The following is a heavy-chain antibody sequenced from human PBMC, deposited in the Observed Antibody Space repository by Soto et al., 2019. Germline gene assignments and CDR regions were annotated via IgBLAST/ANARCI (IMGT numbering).Heavy chain of an antibody. V-gene: IGHV4-39*01. D-gene: IGHD1-26*01. Sequence: KASETLSLTCTVSGGSISSSSYYWGWIRQPPGKGLEWIGSIYYSGSTYYNPSLKSRVTISVDTSKNQFSLKLSSVTAADTAVYYCARHPPPQEEGVGGWFGPWGQGTLVTVSS. J-gene: IGHJ5*02. CDR3: ARHPPPQEEGVGGWFGP. CDR2: IYYSGST. CDR1: GGSISSSSYY.